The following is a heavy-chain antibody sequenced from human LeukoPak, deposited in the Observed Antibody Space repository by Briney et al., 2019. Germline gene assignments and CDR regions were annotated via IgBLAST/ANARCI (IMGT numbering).Heavy chain of an antibody. CDR2: IIAIFGTA. D-gene: IGHD6-13*01. CDR3: AREWDWKGIAAAGSDAFDI. CDR1: GGTFSSYA. J-gene: IGHJ3*02. Sequence: SVKVSCKASGGTFSSYAISWVRQAPGQGLEWMGGIIAIFGTANYAQKFQGRVTITTDESTSTAYMELSSLRSEDTAVYYCAREWDWKGIAAAGSDAFDIWGQGTMVTVSS. V-gene: IGHV1-69*05.